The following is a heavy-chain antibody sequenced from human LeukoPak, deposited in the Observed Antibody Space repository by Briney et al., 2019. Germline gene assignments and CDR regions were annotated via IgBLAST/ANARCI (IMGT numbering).Heavy chain of an antibody. J-gene: IGHJ4*02. CDR3: AREDRTYYYDSSGYDY. CDR2: ISYDGSNK. D-gene: IGHD3-22*01. Sequence: GGSLRLSCAASGFTFSSYGMHWVRQAPGKGLEWVAVISYDGSNKYYADSVKGRFTISRDNAKNSLYLQMNSLRAEDTAVYYCAREDRTYYYDSSGYDYWGQGTLVTVSS. V-gene: IGHV3-30*03. CDR1: GFTFSSYG.